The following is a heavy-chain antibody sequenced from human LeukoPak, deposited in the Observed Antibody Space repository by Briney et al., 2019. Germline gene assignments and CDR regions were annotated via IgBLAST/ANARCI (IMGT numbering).Heavy chain of an antibody. CDR2: IVVGSGNT. V-gene: IGHV1-58*01. Sequence: GASVKVSCKASGFTFTSSAVQWVRQARGQRLEWIGWIVVGSGNTNYAQKFQERVTITRDTSASTAYMELSSLRSEDTAVYYCARRPTIAVAGTVFDYWGQGTLVTVSS. J-gene: IGHJ4*02. CDR3: ARRPTIAVAGTVFDY. D-gene: IGHD6-19*01. CDR1: GFTFTSSA.